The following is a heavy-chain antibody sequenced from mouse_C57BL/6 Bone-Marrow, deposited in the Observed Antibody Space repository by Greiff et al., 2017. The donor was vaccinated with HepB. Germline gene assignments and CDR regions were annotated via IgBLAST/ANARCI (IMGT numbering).Heavy chain of an antibody. CDR3: ARGDYYSNSVAWFDY. CDR1: GYAFSSYW. Sequence: QVQLQQSGAELVKPGASVKISCKASGYAFSSYWMNWVKQRPGKGLEWIGQIYPGDGDTNYNGKFKGKATLTADKSSSTDYMQLSSLTSEDSAVYFSARGDYYSNSVAWFDYWGQGTMVTVSA. CDR2: IYPGDGDT. V-gene: IGHV1-80*01. J-gene: IGHJ3*01. D-gene: IGHD2-5*01.